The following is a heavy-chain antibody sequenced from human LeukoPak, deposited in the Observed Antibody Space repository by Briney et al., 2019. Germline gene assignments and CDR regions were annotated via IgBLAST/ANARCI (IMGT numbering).Heavy chain of an antibody. V-gene: IGHV3-23*01. CDR1: GFTFSSYA. CDR3: AKDPSLSYDSSGYYYHY. CDR2: ISGSGGNT. J-gene: IGHJ4*02. Sequence: GGSLRLSCAASGFTFSSYAMSWVRQAPGKGLEWVSAISGSGGNTYYADSVKGRFTIPRDNSKNTLYLQMNSLRAEDTAVYYCAKDPSLSYDSSGYYYHYWGQGTLVTVSS. D-gene: IGHD3-22*01.